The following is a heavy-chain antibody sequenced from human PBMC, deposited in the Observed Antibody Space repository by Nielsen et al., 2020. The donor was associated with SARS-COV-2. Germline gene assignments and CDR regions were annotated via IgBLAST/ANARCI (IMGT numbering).Heavy chain of an antibody. CDR3: ARHSNVDTAMEYYFDY. CDR2: IDPSDSYT. V-gene: IGHV5-10-1*01. Sequence: KVSCKGSGYSFTSYWISWVRQMPGKGLEWMGRIDPSDSYTNYSPSFQGHVTISADKSISTAYLQWSSLKASDTAMYYCARHSNVDTAMEYYFDYWGQGTLVTVSS. CDR1: GYSFTSYW. D-gene: IGHD5-18*01. J-gene: IGHJ4*02.